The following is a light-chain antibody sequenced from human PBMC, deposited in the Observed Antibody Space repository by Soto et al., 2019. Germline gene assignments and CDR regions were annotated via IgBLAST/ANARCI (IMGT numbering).Light chain of an antibody. Sequence: QSALTQPASVSGSPGQSITISCTGTSSDAGGYNFVSWYQQHPGKAPKLMIYEVTDRPSGVSNRFSGAKSGSTASLTISGLQAEGEAEYYCSSYTSRNTLAFGGGTKLTVL. CDR1: SSDAGGYNF. CDR3: SSYTSRNTLA. J-gene: IGLJ2*01. V-gene: IGLV2-14*01. CDR2: EVT.